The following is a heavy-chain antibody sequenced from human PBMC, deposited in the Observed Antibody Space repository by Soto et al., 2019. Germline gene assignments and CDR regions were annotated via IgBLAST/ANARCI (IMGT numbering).Heavy chain of an antibody. CDR3: ARGYYSRMPTTGYYYYGMDV. D-gene: IGHD4-4*01. Sequence: PSETRPSPGTVSGGSISSYYWSWIRQPPGKGLEWIGYIYYSGSTNYNPSLTSRVTISVDTSKNQFSLKLIAVTAADTAVYYCARGYYSRMPTTGYYYYGMDVGGQGTTVTVAS. CDR2: IYYSGST. V-gene: IGHV4-59*01. CDR1: GGSISSYY. J-gene: IGHJ6*02.